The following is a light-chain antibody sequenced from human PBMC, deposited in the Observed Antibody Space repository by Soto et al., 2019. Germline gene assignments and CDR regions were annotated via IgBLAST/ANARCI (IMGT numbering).Light chain of an antibody. CDR2: GAS. CDR3: KQYNNWPIT. Sequence: EVVMTQSPATLSVSPGDGATLSCRASQGVTDNLAWYRQKPGQVPRLLIYGASTRATGIPARFSGSGSGTEFTLTISSLQSEDFPIYYCKQYNNWPITFCQGTRLEIK. V-gene: IGKV3-15*01. CDR1: QGVTDN. J-gene: IGKJ5*01.